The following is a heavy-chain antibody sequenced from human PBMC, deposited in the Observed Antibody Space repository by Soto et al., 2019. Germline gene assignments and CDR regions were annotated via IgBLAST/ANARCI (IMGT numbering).Heavy chain of an antibody. CDR3: AALTATYWNFAL. D-gene: IGHD2-21*02. J-gene: IGHJ2*01. V-gene: IGHV4-31*03. CDR1: GDSITAGGNS. CDR2: IHYSGTT. Sequence: SETLSLTCTVSGDSITAGGNSWAWIRQHPEKGLEWLGYIHYSGTTDDNPSLKSRLTVSVDTSKNQFSLSLSSVTAAGTAIDYCAALTATYWNFALWGRGTLVTVSS.